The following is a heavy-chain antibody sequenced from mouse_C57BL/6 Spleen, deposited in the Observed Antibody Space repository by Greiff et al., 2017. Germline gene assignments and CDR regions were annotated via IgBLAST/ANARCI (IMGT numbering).Heavy chain of an antibody. D-gene: IGHD1-1*01. V-gene: IGHV5-9-1*02. CDR3: TRGRYYGSPVAFDY. Sequence: EVHLVESGEGLVKPGGSLKLSCAASGFTFSSYAMSWVRQTPEKRLEWVAYISSGGDYIYYADTVKGRFTLARDNARNTLYLQMRSLKSEDTAMYYCTRGRYYGSPVAFDYWGQGTTLTVSS. CDR2: ISSGGDYI. J-gene: IGHJ2*01. CDR1: GFTFSSYA.